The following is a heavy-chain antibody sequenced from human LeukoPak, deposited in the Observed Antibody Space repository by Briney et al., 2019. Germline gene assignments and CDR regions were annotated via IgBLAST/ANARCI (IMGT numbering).Heavy chain of an antibody. J-gene: IGHJ3*02. CDR2: ISYDGSNK. CDR1: GFTFSSYG. V-gene: IGHV3-30*03. CDR3: ARHVNGYDSGHAFDI. D-gene: IGHD5-12*01. Sequence: GGSLRLSCAASGFTFSSYGMRWVRQAPGKGLEWVAVISYDGSNKYYADSVKGRFTISRDNSKNTLYLQMNSLRAEDTAVYYCARHVNGYDSGHAFDIWGQGTMVTVSS.